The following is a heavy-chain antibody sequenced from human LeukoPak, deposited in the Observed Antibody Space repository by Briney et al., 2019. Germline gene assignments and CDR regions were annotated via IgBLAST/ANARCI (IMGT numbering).Heavy chain of an antibody. D-gene: IGHD4-17*01. V-gene: IGHV1-18*01. J-gene: IGHJ3*02. Sequence: ASVKVSCKASGYTFTSYGISWVRQAPEQGLEWMGWISAYNGNTNYAQKLQGRVTMTTDTSTSTAYMELRSLRSDDTAVYYCARDPPTVTTWAFDIWGQGTMVTVSS. CDR1: GYTFTSYG. CDR2: ISAYNGNT. CDR3: ARDPPTVTTWAFDI.